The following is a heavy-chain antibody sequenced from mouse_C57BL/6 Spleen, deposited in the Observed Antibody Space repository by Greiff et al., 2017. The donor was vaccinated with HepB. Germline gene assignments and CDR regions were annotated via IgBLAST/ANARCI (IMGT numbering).Heavy chain of an antibody. CDR2: IHPNSGST. CDR3: ASLPYYFDY. J-gene: IGHJ2*01. D-gene: IGHD5-5*01. V-gene: IGHV1-64*01. CDR1: GYTFTSYW. Sequence: QVHVKQPGAELVKPGASVKLSCKASGYTFTSYWMHWVKQRPGQGLEWIGMIHPNSGSTNYNEKFKSKATLTVDKSSSTAYMQLSSLTSEDSAVYYCASLPYYFDYWGQGTTLTVSS.